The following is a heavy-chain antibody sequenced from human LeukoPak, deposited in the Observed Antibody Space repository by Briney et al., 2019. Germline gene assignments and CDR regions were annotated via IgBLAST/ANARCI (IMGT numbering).Heavy chain of an antibody. CDR3: ARAGHVWGSYRYREDY. Sequence: ASVKVSCKASGYTFTIYYMHWVRQAPGQGLEWMGIINPSGGSTSYAQKFQGRVTMTRDTSTSTVYMELSSLRSEDTAVYYCARAGHVWGSYRYREDYWGQGTLVTVSS. CDR1: GYTFTIYY. D-gene: IGHD3-16*02. CDR2: INPSGGST. J-gene: IGHJ4*02. V-gene: IGHV1-46*01.